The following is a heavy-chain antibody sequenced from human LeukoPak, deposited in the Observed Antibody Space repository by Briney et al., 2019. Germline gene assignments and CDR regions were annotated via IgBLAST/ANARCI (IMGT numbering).Heavy chain of an antibody. J-gene: IGHJ4*02. CDR2: ISGYGYDT. V-gene: IGHV3-23*01. CDR1: GLTFRNYA. CDR3: AKMGPGAYYYDSSDFDF. D-gene: IGHD3-22*01. Sequence: GGSLRLSCAASGLTFRNYAMSWVRQAPEKGLEWVSAISGYGYDTYYADSVQGRFTISRDNSKNTLYLQMNSLRAEDTAVYYCAKMGPGAYYYDSSDFDFWGQGTLVTVSS.